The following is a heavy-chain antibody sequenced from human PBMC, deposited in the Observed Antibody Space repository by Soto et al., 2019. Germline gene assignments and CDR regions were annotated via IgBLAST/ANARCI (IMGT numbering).Heavy chain of an antibody. CDR1: GSFGWT. Sequence: GSFGWTWNWLKKPPGGGLEWIGYIYHSGTFPYNPSLKTRLTISVDTSKNQFSLKLSSVTAADTAVYYCARNSIPAAGERHWFDPPGQPTLV. V-gene: IGHV4-30-2*04. D-gene: IGHD6-13*01. J-gene: IGHJ5*02. CDR2: IYHSGTF. CDR3: ARNSIPAAGERHWFDP.